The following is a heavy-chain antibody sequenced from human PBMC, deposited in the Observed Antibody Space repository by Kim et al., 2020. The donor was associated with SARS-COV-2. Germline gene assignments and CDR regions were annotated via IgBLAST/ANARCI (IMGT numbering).Heavy chain of an antibody. Sequence: GGSLRLSCAASGFTVSSNYMSWVRQAPGKGLEWVSVIYSGGSTYYADSVKGRFTISRDNSKNTLYLQMNSLRAEDTAVYYCARDKWGLGYFDYWGQGTLVTVSS. CDR3: ARDKWGLGYFDY. CDR2: IYSGGST. CDR1: GFTVSSNY. V-gene: IGHV3-53*01. D-gene: IGHD1-26*01. J-gene: IGHJ4*02.